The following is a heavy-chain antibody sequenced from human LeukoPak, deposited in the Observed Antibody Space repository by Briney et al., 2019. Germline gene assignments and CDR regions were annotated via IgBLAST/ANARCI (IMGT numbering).Heavy chain of an antibody. Sequence: GGSLRLSCAVSGFSFGSHPMNWVRQAPGKGLEWVSGITGSGDYTYYIDSVQGRFTISRDNSKNMLFLQMNSLRAEDTAVYYCARGVMAARLYYFDYWGRGILVTVSS. D-gene: IGHD2-21*01. V-gene: IGHV3-23*01. CDR1: GFSFGSHP. CDR3: ARGVMAARLYYFDY. CDR2: ITGSGDYT. J-gene: IGHJ4*02.